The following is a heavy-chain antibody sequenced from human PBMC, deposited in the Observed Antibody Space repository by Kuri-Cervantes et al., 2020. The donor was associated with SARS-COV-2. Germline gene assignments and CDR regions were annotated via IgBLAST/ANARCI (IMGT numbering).Heavy chain of an antibody. V-gene: IGHV3-23*01. CDR2: ISGSGGST. D-gene: IGHD2-15*01. CDR3: AKDPHGIVVVVAAIDQ. J-gene: IGHJ4*02. CDR1: GFTFSSYA. Sequence: GESLKISCAASGFTFSSYAMSWVRQAPGKGLEWVSAISGSGGSTYYADSVKGRSTVSRDNSKNTLYLQMDSLRPDDTAVYYCAKDPHGIVVVVAAIDQWGQGTLVTVSS.